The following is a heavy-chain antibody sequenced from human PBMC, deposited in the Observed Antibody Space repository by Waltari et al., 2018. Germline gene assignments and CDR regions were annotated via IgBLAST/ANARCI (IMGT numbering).Heavy chain of an antibody. D-gene: IGHD3-3*01. CDR1: GGTFSSYA. J-gene: IGHJ6*03. V-gene: IGHV1-69*05. CDR3: ARDRGDFWSGPYYYYYMDV. Sequence: QVQLVQSGAEVKKPGSSVKVSCTASGGTFSSYAISWVRQAPGQGLEWMGGIIPIFGTANYAQKFQGRVTITTDESTSTAYMELSSLRSEDTAVYYCARDRGDFWSGPYYYYYMDVWGKGTTVTVSS. CDR2: IIPIFGTA.